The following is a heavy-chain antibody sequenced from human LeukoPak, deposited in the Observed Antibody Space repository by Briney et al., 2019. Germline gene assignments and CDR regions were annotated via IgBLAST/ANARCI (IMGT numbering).Heavy chain of an antibody. CDR1: GFTFNDYT. V-gene: IGHV3-21*01. CDR2: ISSTSSYI. J-gene: IGHJ4*02. Sequence: GGSLRLSCAASGFTFNDYTMNWVRQAPGRGLEWVSSISSTSSYIHYADSVKGRFTISRDNAKKSLYLQMNSLRAEDTAVYFCAREDGYCSGGNCYSYFDSWGQGTLVTVSS. D-gene: IGHD2-15*01. CDR3: AREDGYCSGGNCYSYFDS.